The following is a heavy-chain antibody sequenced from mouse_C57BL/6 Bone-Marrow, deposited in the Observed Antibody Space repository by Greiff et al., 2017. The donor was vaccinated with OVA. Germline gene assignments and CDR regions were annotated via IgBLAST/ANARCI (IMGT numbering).Heavy chain of an antibody. D-gene: IGHD1-1*01. CDR2: IDPEDGDT. V-gene: IGHV14-1*01. J-gene: IGHJ1*03. CDR1: GFNIKDYY. Sequence: VHVKQSGAELVRPGASVKLSCTASGFNIKDYYMHWVKQRPEQGLEWIGRIDPEDGDTEYAPKFQGKATMTADTSSNTAYLQLSSLTSEDTAVYYCTTWIYYGSSPSYWYFDVWGTGTTVTVSS. CDR3: TTWIYYGSSPSYWYFDV.